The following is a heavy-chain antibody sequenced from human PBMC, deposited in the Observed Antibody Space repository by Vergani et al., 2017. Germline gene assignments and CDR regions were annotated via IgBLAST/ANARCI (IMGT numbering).Heavy chain of an antibody. CDR3: ARDRVPDYYGSVSYYNPLYYYYYYMDV. V-gene: IGHV3-7*01. D-gene: IGHD3-10*01. CDR1: GFTFSSYW. J-gene: IGHJ6*03. CDR2: IKQDGSEK. Sequence: EVQLVESGGGLVQPGGSLRLSCAASGFTFSSYWMSWVRQAPGKGLEWVANIKQDGSEKYYVDSVKGRFTISRDNAKNSLYLQMNSLRAEDTAVYYCARDRVPDYYGSVSYYNPLYYYYYYMDVWGKGTTVTVSS.